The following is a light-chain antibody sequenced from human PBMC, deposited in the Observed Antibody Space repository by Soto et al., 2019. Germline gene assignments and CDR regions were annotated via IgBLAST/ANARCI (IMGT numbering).Light chain of an antibody. CDR2: GAS. CDR3: QQYGSPPLT. V-gene: IGKV3-20*01. J-gene: IGKJ4*01. CDR1: QSVSSTY. Sequence: DIVLTQSPGTLSLSPGERATLSCRASQSVSSTYLAWYQQNPGQAPRLLIYGASSRATGIPDRFSGSGSGKDFTLTISRLEPEDFAVYYCQQYGSPPLTFGGGTKVKIK.